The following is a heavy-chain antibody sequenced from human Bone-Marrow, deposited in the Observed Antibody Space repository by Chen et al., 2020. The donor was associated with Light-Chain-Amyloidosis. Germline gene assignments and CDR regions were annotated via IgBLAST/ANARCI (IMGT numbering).Heavy chain of an antibody. Sequence: QVQLVQSGAELRKPGASVKVSCKASGYTFTGYYIHWVRQAPGQGLEWVGWVNPNNGGKNHGQKFQGRVSMARHTAVSTVYMGPSRLTSDDTAGDFRAGDKSPGIAVSGPYGMDGWGQGTTVTVSS. CDR2: VNPNNGGK. D-gene: IGHD6-19*01. V-gene: IGHV1-2*02. CDR3: AGDKSPGIAVSGPYGMDG. CDR1: GYTFTGYY. J-gene: IGHJ6*02.